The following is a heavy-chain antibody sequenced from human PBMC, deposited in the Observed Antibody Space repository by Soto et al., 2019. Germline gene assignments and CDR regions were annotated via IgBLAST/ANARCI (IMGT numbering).Heavy chain of an antibody. D-gene: IGHD3-3*01. Sequence: GGSLRLSCAASGFTFSSYGMHWVLQAPGKGLEWVAVISYDGSNKYYADSVKGRFTISRDNSKNTLYLQMNSLRAEDTAVYYCAKDIFGVVGAKTWHAFDIWGQGTMVTVSS. V-gene: IGHV3-30*18. CDR2: ISYDGSNK. CDR3: AKDIFGVVGAKTWHAFDI. J-gene: IGHJ3*02. CDR1: GFTFSSYG.